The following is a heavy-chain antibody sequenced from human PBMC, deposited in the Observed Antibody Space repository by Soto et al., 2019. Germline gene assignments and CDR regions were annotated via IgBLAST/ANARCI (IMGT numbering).Heavy chain of an antibody. D-gene: IGHD3-3*01. CDR1: GFTFSDYY. Sequence: GGSLRLSCASSGFTFSDYYMSWIRQATGKGLEWVSYISSSGSTIYYADSVKGRFTISRDNAKNSLYLQMNSLRAEDTAVYYCARSDPPPGVVIIPDYYGMDVWGQGTTVTVSS. V-gene: IGHV3-11*01. CDR3: ARSDPPPGVVIIPDYYGMDV. J-gene: IGHJ6*02. CDR2: ISSSGSTI.